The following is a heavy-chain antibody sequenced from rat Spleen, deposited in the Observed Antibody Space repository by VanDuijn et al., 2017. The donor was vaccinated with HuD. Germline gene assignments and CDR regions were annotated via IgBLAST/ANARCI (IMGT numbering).Heavy chain of an antibody. CDR3: TRETIAAIGLFDY. Sequence: EVQLVESGGGLVQPGRSLKFSCAASGFTFSDYAMAWVRQAPKKGLEWVATIIYDGTRTYYRDSVKGRFTISRDNAKSTLYLQMNSLRSEDTATYYCTRETIAAIGLFDYWGQGVMVTVSS. CDR2: IIYDGTRT. V-gene: IGHV5-17*01. D-gene: IGHD1-2*01. CDR1: GFTFSDYA. J-gene: IGHJ2*01.